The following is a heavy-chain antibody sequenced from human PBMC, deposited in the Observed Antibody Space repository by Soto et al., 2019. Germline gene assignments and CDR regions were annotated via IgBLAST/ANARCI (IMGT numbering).Heavy chain of an antibody. Sequence: PGGSLRLSCAASGFTFDDYTMHWVRQAPGKGLEWVSLISWDGGSTYYADSVKGRLTISRDNSKNSLYLQMNSLRTEDTALYYCAKLSGDFWSGYPDYWGQGTLVTVSS. CDR1: GFTFDDYT. CDR2: ISWDGGST. V-gene: IGHV3-43*01. D-gene: IGHD3-3*01. CDR3: AKLSGDFWSGYPDY. J-gene: IGHJ4*02.